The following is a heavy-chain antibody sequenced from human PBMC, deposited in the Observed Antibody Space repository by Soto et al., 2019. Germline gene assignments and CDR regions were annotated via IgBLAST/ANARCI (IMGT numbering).Heavy chain of an antibody. V-gene: IGHV3-30-3*01. CDR3: ARDLVAGNYYYYGMDV. CDR1: GFTFSSYA. D-gene: IGHD6-19*01. CDR2: ISYDGSNK. Sequence: QVQLVESGGGVVQPGRSLRLSCAASGFTFSSYAMHWVRQAPGKGLEWVAVISYDGSNKYYADSVRGRFTISRDNSKYTLYLQMHSLRAEDTAVYYCARDLVAGNYYYYGMDVWGQGTTVTVSS. J-gene: IGHJ6*02.